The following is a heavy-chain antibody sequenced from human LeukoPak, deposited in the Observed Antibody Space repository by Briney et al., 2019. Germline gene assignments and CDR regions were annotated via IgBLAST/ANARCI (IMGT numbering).Heavy chain of an antibody. D-gene: IGHD1-26*01. CDR3: ARGPLGTYYGGASYYYGMDV. CDR2: INHSGST. Sequence: SETLSLTCAVYGGYFRGYYWSWIRQPPGKGLEWIGEINHSGSTDYNPSLKSRVTISVDTSKNQFSLKLSSVTAADTAVYYCARGPLGTYYGGASYYYGMDVWGQGTTVTVSS. CDR1: GGYFRGYY. J-gene: IGHJ6*02. V-gene: IGHV4-34*01.